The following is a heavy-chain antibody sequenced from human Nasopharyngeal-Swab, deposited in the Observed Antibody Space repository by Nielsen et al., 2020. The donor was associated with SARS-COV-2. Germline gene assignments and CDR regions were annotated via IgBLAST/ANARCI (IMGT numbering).Heavy chain of an antibody. J-gene: IGHJ6*03. V-gene: IGHV3-49*04. Sequence: GESLKISCTASGFSFGDYAINWVRQAPGKGLEWVGIIRGKASGGTTQYAASVKGRFSISRDDSKSIAYLQMSNLKAEDTAMYYCSSQTYHFGTSGTLFYHYMDVWGKGTTVTVSS. D-gene: IGHD3-22*01. CDR1: GFSFGDYA. CDR2: IRGKASGGTT. CDR3: SSQTYHFGTSGTLFYHYMDV.